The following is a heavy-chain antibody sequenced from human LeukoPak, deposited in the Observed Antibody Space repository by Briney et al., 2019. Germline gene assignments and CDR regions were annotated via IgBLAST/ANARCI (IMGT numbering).Heavy chain of an antibody. V-gene: IGHV3-23*01. CDR2: ISVSGGDT. CDR3: AKSYCGSTSCYHYFDY. Sequence: GGSLRLSCAASGFTFSSYSMNWVRQAPGKGLEWVSTISVSGGDTYYADSVEGRFAISRDNSKNTLYLQMNSLRAEDTVVYYCAKSYCGSTSCYHYFDYLGQGTLVTVSS. D-gene: IGHD2-2*01. J-gene: IGHJ4*02. CDR1: GFTFSSYS.